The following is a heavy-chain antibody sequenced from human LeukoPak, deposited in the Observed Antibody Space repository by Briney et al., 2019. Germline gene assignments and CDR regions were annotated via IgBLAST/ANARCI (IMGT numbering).Heavy chain of an antibody. D-gene: IGHD3-10*01. J-gene: IGHJ4*02. CDR1: GFTFSSYW. Sequence: GGSLRLSCAASGFTFSSYWMHWVRQAPGKGLVWVSRTNSDGSSTTYADSVKGRFTISRDNAKNSLYLQMNSLRAEDTAVYYCASPITMVRGVTFDYWGQGTLVTVSS. CDR3: ASPITMVRGVTFDY. CDR2: TNSDGSST. V-gene: IGHV3-74*01.